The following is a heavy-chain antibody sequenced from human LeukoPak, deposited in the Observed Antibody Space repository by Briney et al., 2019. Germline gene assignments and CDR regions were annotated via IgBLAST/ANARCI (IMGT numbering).Heavy chain of an antibody. CDR3: AREDSGTGGSVRVRD. Sequence: ASVKVSCKASGYTFTSYAMNWVRQAPGQGLEWLGWINTNTGNPTYAQGFTGRFVFSLDTSVSTAYLQISSLKAEDTAVYYCAREDSGTGGSVRVRDWGQGTLVTVSS. CDR2: INTNTGNP. V-gene: IGHV7-4-1*02. J-gene: IGHJ4*02. D-gene: IGHD3-10*01. CDR1: GYTFTSYA.